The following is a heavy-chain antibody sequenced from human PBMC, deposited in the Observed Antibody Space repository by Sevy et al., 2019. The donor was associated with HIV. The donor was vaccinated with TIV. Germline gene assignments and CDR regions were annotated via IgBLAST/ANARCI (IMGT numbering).Heavy chain of an antibody. J-gene: IGHJ4*02. V-gene: IGHV3-30-3*01. Sequence: GGSLRLSCAASGFRFSTHAMHWVRQAPGKGLDWVALISYDGSAKYYADSVKGRFTVSRDDSKNTLYLQMKSLRPEDSAVYYCAREGGHTSVCTPGNYWGLGTQVTVSS. D-gene: IGHD6-19*01. CDR3: AREGGHTSVCTPGNY. CDR2: ISYDGSAK. CDR1: GFRFSTHA.